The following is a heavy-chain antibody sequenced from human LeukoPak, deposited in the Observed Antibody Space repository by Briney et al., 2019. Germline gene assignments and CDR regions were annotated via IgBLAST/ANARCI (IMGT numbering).Heavy chain of an antibody. Sequence: ASVKVSCKTSGYTFRNYGITWVRQAPGQGLEWMGWISTFNGHTKYTQSLRDRVTLTTDSSTSTIYMELRSLRAEDTAVYYCAKDGVWIGEKKANMDVWGKGTTVSISS. CDR3: AKDGVWIGEKKANMDV. J-gene: IGHJ6*03. CDR1: GYTFRNYG. V-gene: IGHV1-18*01. CDR2: ISTFNGHT. D-gene: IGHD3-10*01.